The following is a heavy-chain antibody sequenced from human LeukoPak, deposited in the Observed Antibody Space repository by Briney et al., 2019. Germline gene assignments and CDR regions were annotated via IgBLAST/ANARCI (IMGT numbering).Heavy chain of an antibody. D-gene: IGHD2-15*01. CDR2: IWYDGSNK. CDR1: GFTFSSYG. Sequence: PGGSLRLSCAASGFTFSSYGMHWVRQAPGKGLEWVAVIWYDGSNKYYADSVKGRFTISRDNSKNTLYLQMNSLRAEDTAVYYCARDRDCSGGSCYRYYYYGMDVWGQGTTVTVSS. CDR3: ARDRDCSGGSCYRYYYYGMDV. V-gene: IGHV3-33*01. J-gene: IGHJ6*02.